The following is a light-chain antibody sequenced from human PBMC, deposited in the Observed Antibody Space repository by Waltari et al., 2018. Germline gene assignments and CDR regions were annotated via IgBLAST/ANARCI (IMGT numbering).Light chain of an antibody. CDR1: YLGSKY. Sequence: SYALTQPPSVSVSPGQTVTITCSGAYLGSKYVYWYQQKSGQSPVLVIHEDAKRPSGIPERFSGSNSGNTATLTISGTQAMDEADYYCQTWDINTGIFGGGTKLTVL. CDR2: EDA. J-gene: IGLJ2*01. CDR3: QTWDINTGI. V-gene: IGLV3-1*01.